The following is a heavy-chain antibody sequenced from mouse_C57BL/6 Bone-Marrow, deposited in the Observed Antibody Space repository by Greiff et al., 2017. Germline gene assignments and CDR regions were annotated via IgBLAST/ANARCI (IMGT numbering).Heavy chain of an antibody. CDR3: ARGANYGGYYFDY. CDR2: FHPYNDDT. D-gene: IGHD2-4*01. J-gene: IGHJ2*01. CDR1: GYTFTTYP. V-gene: IGHV1-47*01. Sequence: QVQLQQSGAELVKPGASVKMSCKASGYTFTTYPIEWMKQNHGQSLEWIGNFHPYNDDTKYNEKFKGKATLTVAKSSTTVYLQLSRLTSDDSAVYYCARGANYGGYYFDYWGQGTTLTVSS.